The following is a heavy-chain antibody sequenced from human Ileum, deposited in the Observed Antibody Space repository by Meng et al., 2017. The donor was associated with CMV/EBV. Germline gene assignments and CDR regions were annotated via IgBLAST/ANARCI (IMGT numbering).Heavy chain of an antibody. CDR3: ASRRNYIDS. CDR1: GLIFGAHV. Sequence: VQCVEIGGGLVQPGESLRLSCAAAGLIFGAHVMNWLRQAPGKGIEWVSIIIAGGDNTYYADSVKGRFTISRDNSKNTVYLQMNSLRVEDTAVYYCASRRNYIDSWGQGTLVTVSS. J-gene: IGHJ4*02. CDR2: IIAGGDNT. V-gene: IGHV3-23*04.